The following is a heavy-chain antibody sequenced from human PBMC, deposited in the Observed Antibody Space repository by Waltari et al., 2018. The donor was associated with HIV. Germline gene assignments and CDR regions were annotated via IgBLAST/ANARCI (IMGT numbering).Heavy chain of an antibody. V-gene: IGHV5-51*01. CDR1: GYSFTSYW. CDR3: ARHFLRVGLGYYFDY. D-gene: IGHD3-10*01. CDR2: IYPGDSDT. J-gene: IGHJ4*02. Sequence: EVQLVQSGAEVKKPGESLKISCKGSGYSFTSYWIGWVRQMPGKGLEWMGIIYPGDSDTRYSPSFQGQVTISADKSISTAYLQWSSLKASDTAMYYCARHFLRVGLGYYFDYWGQGTLVTVSS.